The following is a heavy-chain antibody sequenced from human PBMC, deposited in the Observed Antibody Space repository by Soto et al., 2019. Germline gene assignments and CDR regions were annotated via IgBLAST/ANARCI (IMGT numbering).Heavy chain of an antibody. D-gene: IGHD3-10*01. CDR2: ISSSGNTI. J-gene: IGHJ4*02. Sequence: VGSLRLSCAASGFTFSSYEMNWVRQAPVEGLEWVSFISSSGNTIYYADSVKGRFIISRDNAKNSLHLQMNSLRAEDTAVYYCARAYYYGSGSYPYDYWGQGALVTVSS. CDR3: ARAYYYGSGSYPYDY. CDR1: GFTFSSYE. V-gene: IGHV3-48*03.